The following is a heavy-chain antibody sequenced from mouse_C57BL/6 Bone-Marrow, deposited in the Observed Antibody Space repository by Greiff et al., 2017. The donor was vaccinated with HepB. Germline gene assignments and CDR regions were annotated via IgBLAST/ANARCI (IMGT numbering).Heavy chain of an antibody. CDR3: ARYDGYPYWYFDV. V-gene: IGHV3-3*01. Sequence: VQLQQSGPSLVRPSQTLSLTCTVTGFSINSDCYWIWIRQFPGNKLEYIGYTFYSGITYYNPSLESRTYITRDTSKNQFSLKLSSVTTEDTATYYCARYDGYPYWYFDVWGTGTTVTVSS. CDR2: TFYSGIT. CDR1: GFSINSDCY. D-gene: IGHD2-3*01. J-gene: IGHJ1*03.